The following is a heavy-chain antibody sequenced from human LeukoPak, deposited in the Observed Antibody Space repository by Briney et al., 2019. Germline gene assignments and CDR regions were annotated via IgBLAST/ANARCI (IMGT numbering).Heavy chain of an antibody. V-gene: IGHV1-18*01. CDR2: ISAYNGNT. Sequence: GASVKVSCKASGYTFTSYGICWVRQAPGQGLEWMGWISAYNGNTNYAQKLQGRVTMTTDTSTSTAYMELRSLRSDDTAVYYCARDLPRITMVRGVPGFDPWGQGTLVTVSS. CDR3: ARDLPRITMVRGVPGFDP. D-gene: IGHD3-10*01. CDR1: GYTFTSYG. J-gene: IGHJ5*02.